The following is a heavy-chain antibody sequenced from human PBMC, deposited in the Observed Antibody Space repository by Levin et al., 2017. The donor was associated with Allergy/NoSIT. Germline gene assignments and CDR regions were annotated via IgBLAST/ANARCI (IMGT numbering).Heavy chain of an antibody. Sequence: PGGSLRLSCAVSGFTLSNAWMNWVRQAPGKGLEWVGRIRSKADGGTTDYAAPVTGRFTISRDESRNTLYLQMNSLKTEDTAVYYCAKTWSYFDFWGQGTMVTVSS. V-gene: IGHV3-15*07. CDR3: AKTWSYFDF. CDR2: IRSKADGGTT. CDR1: GFTLSNAW. J-gene: IGHJ3*01. D-gene: IGHD1-26*01.